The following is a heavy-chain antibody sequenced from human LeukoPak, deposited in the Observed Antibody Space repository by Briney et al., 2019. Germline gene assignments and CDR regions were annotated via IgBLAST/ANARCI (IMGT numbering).Heavy chain of an antibody. CDR3: AKDVGRGWDSFDS. CDR2: FWYDGSNT. Sequence: PGRSLRLSCAASGFSFSNYGMHWVRQAPGKGLEGVAVFWYDGSNTYYADSVKGRFTISRDNSKNTLYLQMNTLGAEDTAVYYCAKDVGRGWDSFDSWGQGSLVTVSS. D-gene: IGHD1-26*01. J-gene: IGHJ4*02. CDR1: GFSFSNYG. V-gene: IGHV3-33*06.